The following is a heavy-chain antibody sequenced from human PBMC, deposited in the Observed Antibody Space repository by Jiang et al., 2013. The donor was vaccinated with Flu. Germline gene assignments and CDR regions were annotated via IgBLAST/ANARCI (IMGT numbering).Heavy chain of an antibody. CDR1: GFIFSNFA. Sequence: VQLVESGGGVVQPGTSLRLSCAASGFIFSNFAMHWVRQAPGKGLEWLAKISSDGTNKYYADAVKGRFTISRDNPKNTHYLQMNSLRPEDTAVYFCATVTTPDDYWGQGTLVNRLL. CDR3: ATVTTPDDY. J-gene: IGHJ4*02. V-gene: IGHV3-30-3*01. D-gene: IGHD4-17*01. CDR2: ISSDGTNK.